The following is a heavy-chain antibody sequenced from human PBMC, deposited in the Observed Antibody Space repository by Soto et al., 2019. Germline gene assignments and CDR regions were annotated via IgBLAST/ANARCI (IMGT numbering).Heavy chain of an antibody. D-gene: IGHD5-12*01. Sequence: ASVKVSCKASGYTFNDYFIHWVRQAPGQGLEWMGWINPKSGGTNYAQSFHARVTMTWDTSLTTAYMELPSLRSDDTAVYYCARNHPERGYSFDFWGQGTLGTVS. CDR3: ARNHPERGYSFDF. V-gene: IGHV1-2*02. CDR2: INPKSGGT. J-gene: IGHJ4*02. CDR1: GYTFNDYF.